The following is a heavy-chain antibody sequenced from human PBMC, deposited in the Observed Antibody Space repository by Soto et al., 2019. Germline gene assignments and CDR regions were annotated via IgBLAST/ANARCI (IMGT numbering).Heavy chain of an antibody. CDR3: AGKYYDFWSGPRPHYSYYGIDV. CDR2: IYYSGST. J-gene: IGHJ6*02. D-gene: IGHD3-3*01. V-gene: IGHV4-31*03. CDR1: GGTISSGGYY. Sequence: PSETLSLTCTVSGGTISSGGYYWSWIRQHPGKGLEWIGYIYYSGSTYYNPSLKSRVTISVDTSKNQFSMKLSSVTAADTAVYYCAGKYYDFWSGPRPHYSYYGIDVWGHGTRVTIFS.